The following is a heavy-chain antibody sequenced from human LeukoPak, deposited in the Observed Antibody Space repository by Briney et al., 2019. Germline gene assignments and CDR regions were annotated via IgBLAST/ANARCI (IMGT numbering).Heavy chain of an antibody. V-gene: IGHV3-23*01. J-gene: IGHJ4*02. CDR2: ISGSGGST. CDR1: GFTFSSYA. CDR3: AKLELTMILGY. D-gene: IGHD3-22*01. Sequence: GGSLRLSCAASGFTFSSYAMSWVRQAPGKGLGWVSAISGSGGSTYYADSVKGRFTVSRDNSKNTLYLQMNSLRAEDTAVYYCAKLELTMILGYWGQGTLVTVSS.